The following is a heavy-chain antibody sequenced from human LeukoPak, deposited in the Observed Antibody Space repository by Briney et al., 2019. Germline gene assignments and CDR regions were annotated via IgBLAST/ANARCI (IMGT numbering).Heavy chain of an antibody. D-gene: IGHD2-8*01. CDR3: AKMLYAILKHGEPHDH. CDR2: ISDSDDR. J-gene: IGHJ4*02. Sequence: GGSLRLSCAASGFTFNTYAMSWVRQAPGKGLEWVASISDSDDRYYADSVKGRFTVTRDNPKNMLYLHMNGLRAEDTAIYYCAKMLYAILKHGEPHDHWGQGTLVTVSS. V-gene: IGHV3-23*01. CDR1: GFTFNTYA.